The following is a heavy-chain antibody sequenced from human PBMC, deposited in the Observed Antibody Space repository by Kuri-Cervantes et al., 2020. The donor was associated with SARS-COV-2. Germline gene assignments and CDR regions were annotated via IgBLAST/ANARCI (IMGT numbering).Heavy chain of an antibody. Sequence: GESLKISCAASGFTFSSYGMHWVRQAPGKGLEWVSSINTDGSHKNYADSVKGRFTISRDSAKSSLYLQMNSLRVEDTAVYYCARYFGVITVDYWGRGTLVTVSS. CDR1: GFTFSSYG. J-gene: IGHJ4*02. V-gene: IGHV3-21*01. CDR3: ARYFGVITVDY. CDR2: INTDGSHK. D-gene: IGHD3-3*01.